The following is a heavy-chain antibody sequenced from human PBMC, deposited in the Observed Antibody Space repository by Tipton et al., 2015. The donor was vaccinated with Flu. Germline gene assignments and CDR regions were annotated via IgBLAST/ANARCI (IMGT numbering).Heavy chain of an antibody. CDR2: IYYSGST. D-gene: IGHD6-13*01. CDR3: ARGRGIAAAGPCDY. J-gene: IGHJ4*02. Sequence: TLSLTCTVSGGSISSYYWSWIRQPPGKGLEWIGYIYYSGSTNYNPSLKSRVTISVDTSKNQFSRKLSSVTAADTAVYYCARGRGIAAAGPCDYWGQGTLVTVSS. CDR1: GGSISSYY. V-gene: IGHV4-59*01.